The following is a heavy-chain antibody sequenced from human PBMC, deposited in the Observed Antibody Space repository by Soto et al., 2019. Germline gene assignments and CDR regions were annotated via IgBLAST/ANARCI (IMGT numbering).Heavy chain of an antibody. Sequence: ASVKVSCEASGYTFTSYAMHWVRQAPGQRLEWMGWINAGNGNTKYSQKFQGRVTITRDTSASTAYMELSSLRSEDSAEYYCARDRVPAASLSYYYYHGMDVWGQGTTVTVSS. CDR1: GYTFTSYA. V-gene: IGHV1-3*01. J-gene: IGHJ6*02. CDR3: ARDRVPAASLSYYYYHGMDV. CDR2: INAGNGNT. D-gene: IGHD2-2*01.